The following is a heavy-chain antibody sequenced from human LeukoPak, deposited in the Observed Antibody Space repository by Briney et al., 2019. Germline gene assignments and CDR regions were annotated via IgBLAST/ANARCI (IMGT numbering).Heavy chain of an antibody. CDR1: GGTFSSYA. CDR3: ARGEIEYSSSFDY. J-gene: IGHJ4*02. V-gene: IGHV1-69*04. Sequence: ASVKVSCKASGGTFSSYAISWVRQAPGQGLEWMGRIIPILGIANYAQKFQGRVTITADRSTSTAYMELSSLRSEDTTVYYCARGEIEYSSSFDYWGQGTLVTVSS. CDR2: IIPILGIA. D-gene: IGHD6-13*01.